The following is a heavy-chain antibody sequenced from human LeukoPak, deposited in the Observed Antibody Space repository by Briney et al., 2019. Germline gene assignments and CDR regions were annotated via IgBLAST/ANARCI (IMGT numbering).Heavy chain of an antibody. V-gene: IGHV4-30-4*08. CDR1: GGSISSGDYY. CDR2: IYYSGST. J-gene: IGHJ4*02. Sequence: SQTLSLTCTVSGGSISSGDYYWSWIRQPPGKGLGWIGYIYYSGSTYYNPSLKSRVTISVDTSKNQFSLKLSSVTAADTAVYYCARVDSSGWYRYFDYWGQGTLVTVSS. CDR3: ARVDSSGWYRYFDY. D-gene: IGHD6-19*01.